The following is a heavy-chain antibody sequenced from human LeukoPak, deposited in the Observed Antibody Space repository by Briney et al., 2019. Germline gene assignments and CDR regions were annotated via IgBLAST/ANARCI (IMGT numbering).Heavy chain of an antibody. CDR2: SRNKANSYTT. D-gene: IGHD5-12*01. V-gene: IGHV3-72*01. Sequence: GGSLRLSCAASGLTFSDHYMDWVRQAPGKGLEWVGRSRNKANSYTTQYAASVRGRFTISRDDSKNSLYLQMNSLKSEDTAVYYCCRASGIVATPGRGPYFCDYWGQGTLVTVSS. CDR3: CRASGIVATPGRGPYFCDY. J-gene: IGHJ4*02. CDR1: GLTFSDHY.